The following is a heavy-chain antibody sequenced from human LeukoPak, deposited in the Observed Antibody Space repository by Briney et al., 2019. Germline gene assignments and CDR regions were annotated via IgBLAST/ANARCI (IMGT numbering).Heavy chain of an antibody. D-gene: IGHD6-19*01. CDR1: GFIFSNYG. V-gene: IGHV3-30*12. CDR2: ISYDGSKK. CDR3: ARVYSSGWADFDY. J-gene: IGHJ4*02. Sequence: GGSLRLSCAASGFIFSNYGMHWVRQAPGKGLEWVAVISYDGSKKYYADSVKGRFTISRDDSKNTVYLQMNSLRGEDTAVYYCARVYSSGWADFDYWGQGTLVSVSS.